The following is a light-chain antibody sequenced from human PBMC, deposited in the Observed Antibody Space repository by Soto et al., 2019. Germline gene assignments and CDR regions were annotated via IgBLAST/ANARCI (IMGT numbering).Light chain of an antibody. J-gene: IGLJ1*01. CDR3: SSHTMSSALQV. Sequence: QSALTQPASVSGSPGQSITISCTRTISDFVIYNYVSWYQQHPGKAPKLMLYGVSNRPSGVSNRFSGSKSGNTASLTISGLQAEDEADYYCSSHTMSSALQVFGTGTKVTVL. V-gene: IGLV2-14*01. CDR1: ISDFVIYNY. CDR2: GVS.